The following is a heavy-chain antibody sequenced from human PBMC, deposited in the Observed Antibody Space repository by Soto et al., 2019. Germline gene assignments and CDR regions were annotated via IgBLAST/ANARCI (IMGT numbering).Heavy chain of an antibody. J-gene: IGHJ6*02. CDR3: AREGASGFGMDV. D-gene: IGHD1-26*01. Sequence: QVQLQESGPGLVKPSETLSLTCTVSGGSIRGYYWSWIRQPAGKPLGWIGRIYTSGTTNYNPSLKSRATMSVDTIKNQFSLNLSSVTAADTAVYYCAREGASGFGMDVWGQGTTVTVSS. CDR2: IYTSGTT. V-gene: IGHV4-4*07. CDR1: GGSIRGYY.